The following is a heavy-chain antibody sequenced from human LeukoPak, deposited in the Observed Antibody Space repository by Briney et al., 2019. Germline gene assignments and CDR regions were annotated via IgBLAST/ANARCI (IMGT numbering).Heavy chain of an antibody. V-gene: IGHV1-18*01. CDR3: ARDRLGYCGYGSCLLFDN. J-gene: IGHJ4*02. CDR2: ISADIGNT. D-gene: IGHD2-21*01. CDR1: GYTFVDYG. Sequence: ASVTVSCKASGYTFVDYGISWVRQAPGQGLEWMGWISADIGNTNYAQKFQGRLTMTRDRSTSTGYMELTSLTSDDTAVYYCARDRLGYCGYGSCLLFDNWGQGTLVTVSS.